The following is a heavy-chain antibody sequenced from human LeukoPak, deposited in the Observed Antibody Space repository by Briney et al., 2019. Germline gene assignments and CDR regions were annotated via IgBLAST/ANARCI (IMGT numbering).Heavy chain of an antibody. V-gene: IGHV3-21*01. CDR3: AIDRYSSGWYTFDY. D-gene: IGHD6-19*01. CDR2: ISSSSSYI. J-gene: IGHJ4*02. Sequence: GGSLRLSCAASGFTFSNFGINWVRQAPGKGLEWVSSISSSSSYISYADSVKGRFTISRDNAKNSLDLQMNSLRAEDTAVYYCAIDRYSSGWYTFDYWGRGTLVTVSS. CDR1: GFTFSNFG.